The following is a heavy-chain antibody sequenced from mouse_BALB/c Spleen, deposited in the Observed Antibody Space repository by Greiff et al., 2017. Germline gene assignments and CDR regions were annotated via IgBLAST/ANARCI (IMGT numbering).Heavy chain of an antibody. Sequence: EVHLVESGGGLVKLGGSLKLSCAASGFTFSSYYMSWVRQTPEKRLELVAAINSNGGSTYYPDTVKGRFTISRDNAKNTLYLQMSSLKSEDTALYYCARHDYDYWYFDVWGAGTTVTVSS. CDR1: GFTFSSYY. CDR3: ARHDYDYWYFDV. D-gene: IGHD2-4*01. CDR2: INSNGGST. J-gene: IGHJ1*01. V-gene: IGHV5-6-2*01.